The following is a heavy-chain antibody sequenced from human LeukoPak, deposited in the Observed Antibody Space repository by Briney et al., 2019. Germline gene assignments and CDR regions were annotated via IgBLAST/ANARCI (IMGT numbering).Heavy chain of an antibody. CDR2: ISAYNGNT. CDR1: GYTFTSYG. Sequence: SVKVSCKASGYTFTSYGISWVRQAPGQGLEWMGWISAYNGNTNYAQKLQGRVTMTTDTSTSTAYMELRSLRSDDTAVYYCASAYYDFWSGYYRLDYWGQGTLVTVSS. V-gene: IGHV1-18*01. CDR3: ASAYYDFWSGYYRLDY. D-gene: IGHD3-3*01. J-gene: IGHJ4*02.